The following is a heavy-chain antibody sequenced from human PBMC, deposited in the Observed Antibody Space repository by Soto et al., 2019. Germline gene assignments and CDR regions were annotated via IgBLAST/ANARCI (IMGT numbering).Heavy chain of an antibody. CDR2: ISSSSSTI. CDR3: AKGSSTSRPYHLDF. V-gene: IGHV3-48*01. Sequence: GGALRLSCAASGFTFSSYSMNWVRQAPGKGLEWVSYISSSSSTIYYADSVKGRFTISRDNAKNSLYLQMNSLRAEDTAIYYCAKGSSTSRPYHLDFWCQGMLVTVSS. D-gene: IGHD2-2*01. CDR1: GFTFSSYS. J-gene: IGHJ1*01.